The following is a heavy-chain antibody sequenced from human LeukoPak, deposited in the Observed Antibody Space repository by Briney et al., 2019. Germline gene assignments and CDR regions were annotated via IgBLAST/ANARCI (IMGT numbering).Heavy chain of an antibody. CDR3: ASGGEYYDILTGDYYFDY. J-gene: IGHJ4*02. D-gene: IGHD3-9*01. CDR1: GYTFTGYY. CDR2: INPNSGGT. Sequence: ASVKASCKASGYTFTGYYMHWVRQAPGQGLEWMGWINPNSGGTNYAQKFQGRVTMTRDTSISTAYMELSRLRSDDTAVYYCASGGEYYDILTGDYYFDYWGQGTLVTVSS. V-gene: IGHV1-2*02.